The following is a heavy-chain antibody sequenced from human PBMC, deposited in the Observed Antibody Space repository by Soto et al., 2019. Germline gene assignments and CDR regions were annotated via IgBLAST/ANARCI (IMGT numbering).Heavy chain of an antibody. J-gene: IGHJ6*03. CDR3: ARGSGSYDNPLDYMDV. V-gene: IGHV1-46*03. CDR2: INPNGGSR. D-gene: IGHD3-10*01. Sequence: QVQLVQSGAEVKKPGASVKVSCKASGYTFTSYYMHWVRQAPGQGLEWMGIINPNGGSRSYAQKFQGRVTMTRDTSTSTVYMELSSLRSEDTAVYYCARGSGSYDNPLDYMDVWGKGTTVTVSS. CDR1: GYTFTSYY.